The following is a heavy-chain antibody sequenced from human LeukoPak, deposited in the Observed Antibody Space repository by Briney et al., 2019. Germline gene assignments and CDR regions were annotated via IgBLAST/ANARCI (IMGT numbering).Heavy chain of an antibody. CDR2: ISSSGSTI. J-gene: IGHJ4*02. V-gene: IGHV3-48*03. Sequence: PGGSLRLSCAVSGLSFSSNAMSWVTQAPGKGLEWVSYISSSGSTIYYADSVKGRFTISRDNAKNSLYLQMNSLSAEDTAVYYCARDHYYRYYFDYWGQGTLVTVSS. D-gene: IGHD3-10*01. CDR3: ARDHYYRYYFDY. CDR1: GLSFSSNA.